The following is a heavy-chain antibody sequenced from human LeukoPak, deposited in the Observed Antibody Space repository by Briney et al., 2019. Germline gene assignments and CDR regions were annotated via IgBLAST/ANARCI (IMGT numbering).Heavy chain of an antibody. CDR1: GGSISSGSYY. D-gene: IGHD3-22*01. CDR2: IYTSGST. Sequence: SETLSLTCTVSGGSISSGSYYWSWIRQPAGKGLEWIGRIYTSGSTNYNPSLKSRVTISVDTSKNQFSLKLSSVTAADTAVYYYARSADSSSYYFIYGGYWGQGTLVTVSS. CDR3: ARSADSSSYYFIYGGY. V-gene: IGHV4-61*02. J-gene: IGHJ4*01.